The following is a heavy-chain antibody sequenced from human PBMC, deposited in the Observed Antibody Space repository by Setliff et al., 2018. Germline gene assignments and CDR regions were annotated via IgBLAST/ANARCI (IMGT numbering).Heavy chain of an antibody. Sequence: LRLSCTASGFTFTNYAMSWVRQAPGKGLEWVSGILGSDGRTYYADSVKGRFTISRDNSKSTLYLQMSSLRAEDTAVYYCAKDYQSDSGWDFDYWGQGTLVTVSS. V-gene: IGHV3-23*01. D-gene: IGHD6-19*01. CDR3: AKDYQSDSGWDFDY. CDR1: GFTFTNYA. J-gene: IGHJ4*02. CDR2: ILGSDGRT.